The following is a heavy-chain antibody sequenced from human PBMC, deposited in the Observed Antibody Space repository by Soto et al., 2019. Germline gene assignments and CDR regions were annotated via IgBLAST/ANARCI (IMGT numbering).Heavy chain of an antibody. J-gene: IGHJ5*02. D-gene: IGHD2-2*01. CDR2: IYLSGRT. CDR3: ARVPDR. Sequence: QLQLQESGSGLVKPSQTLSLTCAVSGGSISSGGYSWSWIRQPPGKGLEWIGYIYLSGRTYYNPSLKSRVAFTVDRSKNPYSLKLSSVAAADTAVYYCARVPDRWGQGTLVTVSS. CDR1: GGSISSGGYS. V-gene: IGHV4-30-2*01.